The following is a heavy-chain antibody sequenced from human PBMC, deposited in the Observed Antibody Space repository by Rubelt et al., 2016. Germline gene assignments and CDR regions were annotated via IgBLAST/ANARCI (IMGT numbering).Heavy chain of an antibody. V-gene: IGHV3-23*01. CDR3: ARDQGVAAAGEGNYFDY. CDR1: GFTFSTYA. Sequence: EVQLLESGGGLVQPGGSLRLSCAASGFTFSTYAMSWVRQAPGKGLEWVSAISGSAAGTYYADSVKGRFTISRDNSKNTLYLQMNSLRAEDTAVYYCARDQGVAAAGEGNYFDYWGQGTLVTVSS. CDR2: ISGSAAGT. D-gene: IGHD6-13*01. J-gene: IGHJ4*02.